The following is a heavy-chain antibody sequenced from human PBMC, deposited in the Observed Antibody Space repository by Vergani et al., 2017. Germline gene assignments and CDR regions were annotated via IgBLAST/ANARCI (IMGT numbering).Heavy chain of an antibody. J-gene: IGHJ4*02. V-gene: IGHV3-30*02. Sequence: QVQLVESGGGVVQPGGSLRLSCAASGFTFSTFGMHWVRKAPGKGLEWVAFIRYDGSNKYYADSVKGRFTISRDNSKNTVDVQMSSLRSEDTAVDYCAKERDAREDRLPDYWGQGTLVTVSS. D-gene: IGHD5-24*01. CDR2: IRYDGSNK. CDR1: GFTFSTFG. CDR3: AKERDAREDRLPDY.